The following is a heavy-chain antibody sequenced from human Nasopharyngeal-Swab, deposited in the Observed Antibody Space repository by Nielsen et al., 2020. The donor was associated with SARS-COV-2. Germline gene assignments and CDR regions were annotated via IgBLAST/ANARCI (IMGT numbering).Heavy chain of an antibody. CDR1: GYTFTSHG. CDR3: ARISYSSGYYYYYYYGMDV. CDR2: ISAYNGNT. J-gene: IGHJ6*02. Sequence: ASVQVSCKASGYTFTSHGISCVRHAPAQGLEWMGWISAYNGNTNYAQKLQGRVTMTTDTSTSTAYMELRSLRSDDTAVYYCARISYSSGYYYYYYYGMDVWGQGTTVTVSS. D-gene: IGHD3-22*01. V-gene: IGHV1-18*01.